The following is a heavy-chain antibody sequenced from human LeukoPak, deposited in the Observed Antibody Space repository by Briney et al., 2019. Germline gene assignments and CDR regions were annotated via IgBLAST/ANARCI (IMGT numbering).Heavy chain of an antibody. J-gene: IGHJ4*02. CDR2: INWNGGST. D-gene: IGHD6-13*01. V-gene: IGHV3-20*04. Sequence: PGGSLRLSCAASGFTFDDYGMSWVRQAPGKGLEWVSGINWNGGSTGYADSVKGRFTISRDNAKNSLYLQMNSLRAEDMALYYCAKSKSSYWYTTLDYWGQGTLVTVSS. CDR1: GFTFDDYG. CDR3: AKSKSSYWYTTLDY.